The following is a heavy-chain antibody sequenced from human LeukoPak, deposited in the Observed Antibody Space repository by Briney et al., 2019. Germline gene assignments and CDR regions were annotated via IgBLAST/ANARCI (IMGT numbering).Heavy chain of an antibody. CDR3: TKTTTGYSSGQYPGWPADH. CDR2: IFGSGGSA. V-gene: IGHV3-23*01. Sequence: PGGSLRLSCTASGFTFNNYAMYWVRQAPRKGLEWVAGIFGSGGSAHHADSVKGRFTISRDNSKNTVYLQMDSLRGGDTAVYYCTKTTTGYSSGQYPGWPADHWGQGALVTVSS. CDR1: GFTFNNYA. J-gene: IGHJ4*02. D-gene: IGHD3-22*01.